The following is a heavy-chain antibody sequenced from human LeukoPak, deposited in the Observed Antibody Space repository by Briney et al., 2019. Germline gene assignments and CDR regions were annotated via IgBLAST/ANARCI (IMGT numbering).Heavy chain of an antibody. D-gene: IGHD3-10*01. Sequence: SQTLSLTCTVSGGSISSGDYYWSWIRQPPGKGLEWIGYIYYSGSTYYNPSLKSRVTISVDTSKNQFSLKLSSVTAADTAVYYCARAQMYYYGSGSYYGTYYFDYWGQGTLVTVSS. CDR2: IYYSGST. CDR3: ARAQMYYYGSGSYYGTYYFDY. V-gene: IGHV4-30-4*08. J-gene: IGHJ4*02. CDR1: GGSISSGDYY.